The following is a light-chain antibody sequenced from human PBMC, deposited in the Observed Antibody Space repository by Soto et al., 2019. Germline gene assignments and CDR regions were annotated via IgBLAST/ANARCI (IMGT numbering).Light chain of an antibody. V-gene: IGLV4-69*01. CDR1: SGHSSYA. CDR2: LNSDGSH. J-gene: IGLJ2*01. Sequence: QSVLTQSPCASASLGASVKLTCTLSSGHSSYAIAWHQQQPEKGPRYLMKLNSDGSHSKGDGIPDRFSGSSSGAERYLTISSLQSEDEADYYCQTWGTGILVFGGGTKLTV. CDR3: QTWGTGILV.